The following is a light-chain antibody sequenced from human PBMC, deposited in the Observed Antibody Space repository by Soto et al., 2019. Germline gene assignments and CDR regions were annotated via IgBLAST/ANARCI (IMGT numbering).Light chain of an antibody. V-gene: IGLV1-44*01. CDR2: TDY. CDR1: NSNIGTYT. Sequence: QSALTQPPSASGTPGQRVIISCSGSNSNIGTYTVNWYQQLPRTAPKLLIYTDYQRPSGVPDRFSGSRSGTSASLAISGLQSEDEADYYCASWDDSLSGGVFGGGTKLTVL. CDR3: ASWDDSLSGGV. J-gene: IGLJ3*02.